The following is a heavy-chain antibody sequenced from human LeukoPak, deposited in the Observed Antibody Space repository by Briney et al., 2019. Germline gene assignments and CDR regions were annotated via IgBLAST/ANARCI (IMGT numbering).Heavy chain of an antibody. V-gene: IGHV4-59*01. CDR1: GGSISSYY. CDR3: ARGYGDYYFDH. J-gene: IGHJ4*02. CDR2: NNYSVST. Sequence: SETLSLTCTVSGGSISSYYWSWIRQPPGKGLEWIGHNNYSVSTNYNPSLKSRVTISVDTSKNQFSLKLSSVTAADTAVCYCARGYGDYYFDHWGQGTLVTVSS. D-gene: IGHD4-17*01.